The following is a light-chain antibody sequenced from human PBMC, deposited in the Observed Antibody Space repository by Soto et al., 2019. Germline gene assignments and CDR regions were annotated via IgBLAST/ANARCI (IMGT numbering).Light chain of an antibody. CDR1: SSNIGAGFD. J-gene: IGLJ3*02. CDR2: AND. V-gene: IGLV1-40*01. CDR3: AAWDDSLSVGV. Sequence: QSVLTQPPSVSGAPGQRLTISCAGTSSNIGAGFDVHWYQQLPGTAPKLLIYANDDRPSGVPDRFSGSTSGTSASLAITGLQAEDAADYYCAAWDDSLSVGVFGGGTKLTVL.